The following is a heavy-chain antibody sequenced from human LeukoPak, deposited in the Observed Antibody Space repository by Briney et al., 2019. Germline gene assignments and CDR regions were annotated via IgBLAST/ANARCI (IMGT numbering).Heavy chain of an antibody. D-gene: IGHD3-22*01. J-gene: IGHJ4*02. CDR3: ARAASYYDSSGYYQKFDY. V-gene: IGHV4-34*09. CDR1: GGSFSGYY. Sequence: SETLSLTCAVYGGSFSGYYWSWIRQPPGKGLEWIGEINHSGSTNYNPSLKSRVTISVDTSKNQFSLKLSSVTAADTAVYYCARAASYYDSSGYYQKFDYWGQGTLVTVSS. CDR2: INHSGST.